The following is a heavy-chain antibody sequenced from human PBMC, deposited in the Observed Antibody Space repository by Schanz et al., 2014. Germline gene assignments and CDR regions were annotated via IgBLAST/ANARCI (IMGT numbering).Heavy chain of an antibody. J-gene: IGHJ3*01. CDR1: GFTFSSYA. D-gene: IGHD3-3*01. CDR3: ARDLVSYHDFWSGQETGDRAFDL. CDR2: ISYDGSLK. Sequence: QVHLVESGGGVVQPGRSLRLSCAASGFTFSSYAVDWIRQAPGQGLEWVSFISYDGSLKSYLDSVKGRFTISRDNSKNTLFLEMNSLRVEDTAVYYCARDLVSYHDFWSGQETGDRAFDLWGQGTMVTVSP. V-gene: IGHV3-30-3*01.